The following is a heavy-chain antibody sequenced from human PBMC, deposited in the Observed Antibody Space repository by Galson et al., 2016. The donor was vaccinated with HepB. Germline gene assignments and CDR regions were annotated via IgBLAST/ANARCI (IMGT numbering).Heavy chain of an antibody. CDR2: IIPIFGSP. J-gene: IGHJ3*02. CDR3: AREVVGAGALDI. D-gene: IGHD1-26*01. Sequence: SVKVSCKASGGTFGSYAISWVRQAPGEGPEWMGGIIPIFGSPNYAQKFQGRVTITADASTSIAYMDLRSLRSEDTAVYFWAREVVGAGALDIWGQGTMVTVSS. V-gene: IGHV1-69*13. CDR1: GGTFGSYA.